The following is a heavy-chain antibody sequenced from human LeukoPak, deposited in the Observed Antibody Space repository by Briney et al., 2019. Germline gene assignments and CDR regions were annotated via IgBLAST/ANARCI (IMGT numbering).Heavy chain of an antibody. CDR1: GGPISSGGYY. D-gene: IGHD2-15*01. CDR2: IYYSGST. V-gene: IGHV4-31*03. CDR3: ARSGQGIVVVVAAPSGYYFDY. Sequence: SQTLSLTCTVSGGPISSGGYYWSWIRQHPGKGLEWIGYIYYSGSTYYNPSLKSRVTISVDTSKNQFSLKLSSVTAADTAVYYCARSGQGIVVVVAAPSGYYFDYWGQGTLVTVSS. J-gene: IGHJ4*02.